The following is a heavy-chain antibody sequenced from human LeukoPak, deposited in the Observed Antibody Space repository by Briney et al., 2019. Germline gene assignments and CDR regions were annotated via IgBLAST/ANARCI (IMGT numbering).Heavy chain of an antibody. J-gene: IGHJ4*02. CDR1: GFTFDSYA. Sequence: GGSLRLSCAASGFTFDSYAMNWVRQAPGKGLEWVSTVSGSGGSTYYADDSVKGRFTISGDNSKNTLYLQINSLRAEDSAVYYCAKDRQGSYFDHWGQGTLVTVSS. CDR2: VSGSGGST. CDR3: AKDRQGSYFDH. D-gene: IGHD6-6*01. V-gene: IGHV3-23*01.